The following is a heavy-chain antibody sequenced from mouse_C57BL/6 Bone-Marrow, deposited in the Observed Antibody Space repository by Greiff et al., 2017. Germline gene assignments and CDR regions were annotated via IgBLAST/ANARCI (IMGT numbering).Heavy chain of an antibody. CDR2: IDPSGSYT. CDR1: GYTFTSYW. J-gene: IGHJ4*01. Sequence: QVQLQQPGAELVRPGTSVKLSCKASGYTFTSYWMHWVKQRPGQGLEWIGVIDPSGSYTNYNQKFKGKATLTVDTSSSTAYMQLSILTSEDSAVYYGFYYGNLMDYWGQGTSVTVSS. CDR3: FYYGNLMDY. D-gene: IGHD2-1*01. V-gene: IGHV1-59*01.